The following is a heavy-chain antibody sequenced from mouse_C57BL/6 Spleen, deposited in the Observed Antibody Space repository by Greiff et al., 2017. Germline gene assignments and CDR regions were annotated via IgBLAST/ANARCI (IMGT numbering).Heavy chain of an antibody. V-gene: IGHV1-69*01. CDR3: ARTYDGDAMDY. D-gene: IGHD2-12*01. J-gene: IGHJ4*01. Sequence: VQLQQPGAELVMPGASVKLSCKASGYTFTSYWMHWVKQRPGQGLEWIGEIDPSDSYTNYNQKFKGKSTLTVDKSSSTAYMQLSSLTAEDSAVYYCARTYDGDAMDYWGQGTSVTVSS. CDR2: IDPSDSYT. CDR1: GYTFTSYW.